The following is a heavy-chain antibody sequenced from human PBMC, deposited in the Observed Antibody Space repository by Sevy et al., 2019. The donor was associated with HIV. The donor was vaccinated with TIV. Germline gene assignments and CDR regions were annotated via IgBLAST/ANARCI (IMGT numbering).Heavy chain of an antibody. Sequence: GGSLRISCAASGFTFSSYAMHWVRQAPGKGLEWVAVISYDGSNKYYADSVKGRFTISRDNSKNTLYLQMNSLRAEDTAVYYCARDRQHSSGPNPYFDYRGQGTLVTVSS. CDR2: ISYDGSNK. V-gene: IGHV3-30*04. CDR3: ARDRQHSSGPNPYFDY. J-gene: IGHJ4*02. CDR1: GFTFSSYA. D-gene: IGHD6-19*01.